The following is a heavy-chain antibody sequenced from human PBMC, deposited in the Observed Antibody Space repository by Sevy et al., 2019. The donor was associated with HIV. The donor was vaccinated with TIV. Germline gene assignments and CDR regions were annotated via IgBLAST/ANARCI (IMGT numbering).Heavy chain of an antibody. CDR1: GFTFSIYS. CDR2: ISDTGTST. CDR3: AKFAGDFPHFDF. D-gene: IGHD7-27*01. V-gene: IGHV3-23*01. J-gene: IGHJ4*02. Sequence: GGSLRLSCAASGFTFSIYSMTWVRQAPGKGLEWVSAISDTGTSTYYTDSVEGRFTISRDNSKSTVYLHMNSLRAEDTALYYCAKFAGDFPHFDFWGQGTLVTVSS.